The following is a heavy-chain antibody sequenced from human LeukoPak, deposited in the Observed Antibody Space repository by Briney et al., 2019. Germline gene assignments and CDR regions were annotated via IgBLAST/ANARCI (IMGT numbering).Heavy chain of an antibody. CDR2: INAGNGNA. J-gene: IGHJ4*02. V-gene: IGHV1-3*01. D-gene: IGHD1-26*01. Sequence: GASVKVSCKASGYTFTSYAMHWVRQAPGQRLEWMGWINAGNGNAKYSQKFQGRVTITRDTSASTAYMELSSLRSEDTAVYYCAREMGLVGANDYFDYWGQGTLVTVSS. CDR1: GYTFTSYA. CDR3: AREMGLVGANDYFDY.